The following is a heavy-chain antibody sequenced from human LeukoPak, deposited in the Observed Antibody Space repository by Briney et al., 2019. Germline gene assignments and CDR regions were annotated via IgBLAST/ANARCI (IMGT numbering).Heavy chain of an antibody. CDR3: YGLGSYYPLNWFDP. CDR1: GFTFSSYG. J-gene: IGHJ5*02. D-gene: IGHD3-10*01. V-gene: IGHV3-30*03. Sequence: GRSLRLSCAASGFTFSSYGMHWVRQAPGKGLEWVAVISYDGSNKYYADSVKGRFTISRDNSKNTLYLQMNSLRAEDTAVYYCYGLGSYYPLNWFDPWGQGTLVTVSS. CDR2: ISYDGSNK.